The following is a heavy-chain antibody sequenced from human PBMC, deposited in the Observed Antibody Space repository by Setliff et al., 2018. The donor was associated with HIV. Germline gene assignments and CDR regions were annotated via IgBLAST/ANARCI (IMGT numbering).Heavy chain of an antibody. J-gene: IGHJ4*02. CDR2: MYHTGST. V-gene: IGHV4-39*07. CDR1: GGSISSNNYY. D-gene: IGHD3-22*01. CDR3: ARAADYYDSSGYWAPPRYFDY. Sequence: SETLSLTCTVSGGSISSNNYYWGWIRQPPGKGLEWIGSMYHTGSTYYSPSLNSRFTISVDTSKNQFSLKLSSITAADTAVYFCARAADYYDSSGYWAPPRYFDYWGQGTLVTVSS.